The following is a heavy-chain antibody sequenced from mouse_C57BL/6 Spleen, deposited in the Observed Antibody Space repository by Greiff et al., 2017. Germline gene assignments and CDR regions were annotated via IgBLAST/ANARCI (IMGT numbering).Heavy chain of an antibody. J-gene: IGHJ3*01. CDR3: TPTMVTSWFAY. CDR2: IDPENGDT. Sequence: EVQLQQSGAELVRPGASVKLSCTASGFNIKDDYMHWVKQRPEQGLEWIGWIDPENGDTEYASKFQGKATITADTSSNTAYLQLSSLTSEATAVYYCTPTMVTSWFAYWGQGTLVTVSA. V-gene: IGHV14-4*01. D-gene: IGHD2-9*01. CDR1: GFNIKDDY.